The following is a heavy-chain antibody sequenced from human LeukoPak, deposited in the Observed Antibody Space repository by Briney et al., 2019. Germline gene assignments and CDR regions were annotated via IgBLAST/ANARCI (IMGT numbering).Heavy chain of an antibody. CDR1: GITFSSYG. V-gene: IGHV3-23*01. Sequence: GGSLRLSCAASGITFSSYGMSWVRQAPGEGLEWVSSISSTGGTTYYADSVKGRFTISRDNSKNTLYLQMNSLRAEDTAIYYCAKNGDRGAYCTGGTCYPYFYYYMDVWGKGTTVTI. CDR2: ISSTGGTT. D-gene: IGHD2-15*01. J-gene: IGHJ6*03. CDR3: AKNGDRGAYCTGGTCYPYFYYYMDV.